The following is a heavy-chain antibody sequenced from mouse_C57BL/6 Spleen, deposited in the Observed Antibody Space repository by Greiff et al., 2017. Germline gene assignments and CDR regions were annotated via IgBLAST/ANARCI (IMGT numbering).Heavy chain of an antibody. CDR2: ISYDGSN. Sequence: EVKLMESGPGLVKPSQSLSLTCSVTGYSITSGYYWNWIRQFPGNKLEWMGYISYDGSNNYNPSLKNRISITRDTSKNQFFLKLNSVTTEDTATYYCARAYYSKDYFDYWGQGTTLTVSS. CDR1: GYSITSGYY. V-gene: IGHV3-6*01. J-gene: IGHJ2*01. D-gene: IGHD2-5*01. CDR3: ARAYYSKDYFDY.